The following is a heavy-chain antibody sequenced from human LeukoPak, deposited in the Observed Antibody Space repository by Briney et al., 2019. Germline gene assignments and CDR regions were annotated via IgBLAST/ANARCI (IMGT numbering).Heavy chain of an antibody. V-gene: IGHV1-46*01. CDR2: INPSGGST. CDR1: GYTFTSYY. J-gene: IGHJ3*02. D-gene: IGHD6-13*01. CDR3: ATVVAAAVNAFDI. Sequence: ASVKVSCKASGYTFTSYYMHWVRQAPGQGLEWMGIINPSGGSTSYAQKFQGRVTMTEDTSTDTAYMELSSLRSEDTAVYYCATVVAAAVNAFDIWGQGTMVTVSS.